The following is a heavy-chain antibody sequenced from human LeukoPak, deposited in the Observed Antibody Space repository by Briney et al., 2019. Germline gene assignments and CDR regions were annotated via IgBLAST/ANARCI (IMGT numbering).Heavy chain of an antibody. Sequence: SETLSLTCTVSGGSISSYYWSWIRQPPGKGLEWIGYIYYSGSTNYNPSLKSRVTISVDTSKNQFSLKLSSVTAADTAVYYCARQGGYYGSGSYAADWFDPWGQGTLVTVSS. V-gene: IGHV4-59*08. CDR2: IYYSGST. CDR3: ARQGGYYGSGSYAADWFDP. CDR1: GGSISSYY. D-gene: IGHD3-10*01. J-gene: IGHJ5*02.